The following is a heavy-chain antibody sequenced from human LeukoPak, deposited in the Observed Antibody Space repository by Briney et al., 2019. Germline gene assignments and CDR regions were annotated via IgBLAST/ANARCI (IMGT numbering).Heavy chain of an antibody. J-gene: IGHJ4*01. CDR2: VFTSGTT. CDR1: GDSMTTFD. D-gene: IGHD6-19*01. V-gene: IGHV4-4*07. CDR3: ARHIPTGWYYFDS. Sequence: SETLSLTCSVSGDSMTTFDWSWIRQPAGKGLEWVGQVFTSGTTAYSASLKSRFTISLDKPNNQVSLKLISVTAADTAVYYCARHIPTGWYYFDSWGHGALVIVFS.